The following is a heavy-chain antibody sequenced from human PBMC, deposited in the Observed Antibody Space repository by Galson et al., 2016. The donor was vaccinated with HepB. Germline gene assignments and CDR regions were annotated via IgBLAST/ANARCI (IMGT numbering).Heavy chain of an antibody. CDR2: ISFDGTNK. CDR1: GFTFSSYG. J-gene: IGHJ6*02. Sequence: SLRLSCAASGFTFSSYGMHWVRQAPGKGLEWVALISFDGTNKFYADSVRGRFTISRDNSKNTLYLQLNSLRAEDTAVYYCTKDGRYYGSGRGGLDVWGQGTTVTVSS. D-gene: IGHD3-10*01. CDR3: TKDGRYYGSGRGGLDV. V-gene: IGHV3-30*18.